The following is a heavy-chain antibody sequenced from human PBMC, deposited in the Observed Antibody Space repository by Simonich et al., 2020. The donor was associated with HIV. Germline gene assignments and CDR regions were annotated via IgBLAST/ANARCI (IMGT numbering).Heavy chain of an antibody. CDR2: ISWNSGSI. CDR3: AKDRSSAMVTYFDY. Sequence: EVQLVESGGGLVQPGRYLRLSCAASGFTFDDFAMHWVRQAPGKGLEWVSGISWNSGSIGYADSVKGRFTISRDNAKNSLYLQMNSLRAEDTALYYCAKDRSSAMVTYFDYWGQGTLVTVSS. J-gene: IGHJ4*02. V-gene: IGHV3-9*01. D-gene: IGHD5-18*01. CDR1: GFTFDDFA.